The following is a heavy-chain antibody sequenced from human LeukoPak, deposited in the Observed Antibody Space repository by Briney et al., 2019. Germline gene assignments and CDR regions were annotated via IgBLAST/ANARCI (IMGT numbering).Heavy chain of an antibody. V-gene: IGHV3-30*04. Sequence: GGSLRLSCAASGFTFSSYTMHWVRQAPGKGLDWVAITSSNGDNKNYADSVKGRFTISRDNSKNRLYLHMNSLRPEDTAVYYCARDRPRGYSGYGLEYWGQGTLVTVSS. CDR2: TSSNGDNK. CDR3: ARDRPRGYSGYGLEY. CDR1: GFTFSSYT. J-gene: IGHJ4*02. D-gene: IGHD5-12*01.